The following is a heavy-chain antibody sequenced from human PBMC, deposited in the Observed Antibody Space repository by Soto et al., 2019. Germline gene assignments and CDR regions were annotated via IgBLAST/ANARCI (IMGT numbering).Heavy chain of an antibody. V-gene: IGHV3-23*01. Sequence: EVQLLDSGGGLVQPGGSLRLSCAASGFTFSSYGMTWVLQAPGKGLEWVSFSSATGAGTYYADSVKGRFTISRDNSKNTLYLQMTSLRADDPSVYYCAKDRRSGGNYGFYSDFWGQGALVIVSS. CDR1: GFTFSSYG. CDR2: SSATGAGT. CDR3: AKDRRSGGNYGFYSDF. D-gene: IGHD1-7*01. J-gene: IGHJ4*02.